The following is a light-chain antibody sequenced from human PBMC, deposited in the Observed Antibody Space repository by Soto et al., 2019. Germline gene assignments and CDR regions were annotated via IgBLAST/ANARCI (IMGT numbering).Light chain of an antibody. CDR3: QQYNNWPPWT. J-gene: IGKJ1*01. CDR2: GAS. CDR1: QSVSSK. Sequence: EIVMTQSPATLSVSPGERATLSCRASQSVSSKLAWYQQKPGQAPRLLIYGASTRATGIPARFSGSGSGTEFNLTISSLQSEDFAVYYCQQYNNWPPWTFGQGTKVEIK. V-gene: IGKV3-15*01.